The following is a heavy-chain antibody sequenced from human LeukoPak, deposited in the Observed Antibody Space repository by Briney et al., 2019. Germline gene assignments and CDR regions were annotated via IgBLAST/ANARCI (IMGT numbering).Heavy chain of an antibody. CDR2: IKQDGSEK. J-gene: IGHJ4*02. V-gene: IGHV3-7*01. D-gene: IGHD3-10*01. CDR1: GFTFSSYW. CDR3: ARSEYYGSGSYYTYPDY. Sequence: PGGSLRLSCAASGFTFSSYWMSRVRQAPGKGLEWVANIKQDGSEKYYVDSVKGRFTISRDNAKNSLYLQMNSLRAEDTAVYYCARSEYYGSGSYYTYPDYWGQGTLVTVSS.